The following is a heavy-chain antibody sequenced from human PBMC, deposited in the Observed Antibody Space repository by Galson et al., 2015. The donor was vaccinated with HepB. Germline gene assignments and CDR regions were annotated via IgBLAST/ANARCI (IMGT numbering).Heavy chain of an antibody. V-gene: IGHV3-48*02. CDR1: GFTFSSYS. CDR2: ISSSSSTI. D-gene: IGHD5-24*01. CDR3: ARDLSVGWLQVYFDY. Sequence: SLRLSCAASGFTFSSYSMNWVRQAPGKGLEWVSYISSSSSTIYYADSVKGRFTISRDNAKNSLYLQMNSLRDEDTAVYYCARDLSVGWLQVYFDYWGQGTLVTVSS. J-gene: IGHJ4*02.